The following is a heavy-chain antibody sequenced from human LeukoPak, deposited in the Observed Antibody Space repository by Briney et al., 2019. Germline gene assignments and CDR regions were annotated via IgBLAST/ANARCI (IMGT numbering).Heavy chain of an antibody. Sequence: WGSLRLSCAASGFTISSYAMSWVRQAQGKGLGLVSAISGSGGSTSYADSVNGRITNSTDNSRNTLYLQMNSMRAEDMTVYYCAKITVTGHDYGDYSQAPDAFDIWRQGKMVTVSS. J-gene: IGHJ3*02. D-gene: IGHD4-17*01. V-gene: IGHV3-23*01. CDR3: AKITVTGHDYGDYSQAPDAFDI. CDR2: ISGSGGST. CDR1: GFTISSYA.